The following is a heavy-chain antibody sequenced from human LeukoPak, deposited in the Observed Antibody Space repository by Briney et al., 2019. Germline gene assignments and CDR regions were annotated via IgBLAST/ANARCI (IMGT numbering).Heavy chain of an antibody. J-gene: IGHJ4*02. D-gene: IGHD5-12*01. CDR3: ARRFPSGGYDSH. CDR1: GGSISSYY. V-gene: IGHV4-59*12. CDR2: IYYSGST. Sequence: SETLSLTCTVSGGSISSYYWSWIRQPPGKGLEWIGYIYYSGSTNYNPSLKSRVTISVDTSKNQFSLKLSSVTAADTAVYYCARRFPSGGYDSHWGQGTLVTVSS.